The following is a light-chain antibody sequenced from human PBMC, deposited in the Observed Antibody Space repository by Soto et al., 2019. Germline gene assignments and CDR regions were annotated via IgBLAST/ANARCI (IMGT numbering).Light chain of an antibody. J-gene: IGLJ2*01. CDR3: SSYSSSTTLVV. CDR2: DVS. V-gene: IGLV2-14*01. Sequence: QSVLTQPAYVSGAPGQSITISCTGISSDVGGYNYVSWYQQHPGKGPKLMIYDVSDRPSGVSNRFSGSKSGNTASLTISGLQTEDEAYYYCSSYSSSTTLVVFGRGTKRTV. CDR1: SSDVGGYNY.